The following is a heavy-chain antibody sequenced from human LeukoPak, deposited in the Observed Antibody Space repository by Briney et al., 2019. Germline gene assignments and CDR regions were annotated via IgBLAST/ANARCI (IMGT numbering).Heavy chain of an antibody. J-gene: IGHJ3*02. CDR2: IIPILGIA. CDR1: GGTFSSYA. V-gene: IGHV1-69*04. D-gene: IGHD2-21*02. Sequence: GASVKVSCKASGGTFSSYAISWVRQAPGQGLEWMGRIIPILGIANYAQKFQGRVTITADKSTSTAYMELSGLRSEDTAVYYCARDPYCGGDCYTPDAFDIWGQGTMVTVSS. CDR3: ARDPYCGGDCYTPDAFDI.